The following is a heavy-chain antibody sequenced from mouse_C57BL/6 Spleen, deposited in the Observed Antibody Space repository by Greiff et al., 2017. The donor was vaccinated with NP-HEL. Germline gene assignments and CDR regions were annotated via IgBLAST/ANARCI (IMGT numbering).Heavy chain of an antibody. V-gene: IGHV5-4*01. D-gene: IGHD2-4*01. CDR2: ISDGGSYT. CDR3: ARDRDYDYAYWYFEV. Sequence: EVQLVESGGGLVKPGGSLKLSCAASGFTFSSYAMSWVRQTPEKRLEWVATISDGGSYTYYPDNVKGRFTISRDNAKNNLYLQMSHLKSEDTAMYYCARDRDYDYAYWYFEVWGTGTTVTVSS. J-gene: IGHJ1*03. CDR1: GFTFSSYA.